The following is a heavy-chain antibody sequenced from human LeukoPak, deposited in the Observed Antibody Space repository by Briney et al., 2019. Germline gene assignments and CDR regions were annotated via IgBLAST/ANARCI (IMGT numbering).Heavy chain of an antibody. J-gene: IGHJ4*02. V-gene: IGHV3-23*01. CDR1: GFTFNNYA. Sequence: PGGSLRLSCAASGFTFNNYAMTWVRQAPGQGLEWVSAISGSGGTTYYADSARGRFTISRDNSKNTLYLQMNSLRAEDTAVYYCAKGLINDWSALENWGQGTLVTVSS. CDR3: AKGLINDWSALEN. CDR2: ISGSGGTT. D-gene: IGHD3-9*01.